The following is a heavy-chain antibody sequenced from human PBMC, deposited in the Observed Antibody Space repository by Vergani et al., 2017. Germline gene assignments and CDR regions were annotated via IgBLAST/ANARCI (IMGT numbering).Heavy chain of an antibody. V-gene: IGHV4-34*01. J-gene: IGHJ4*02. CDR3: ARGLYYDFWSGYYRDY. CDR1: GGSFSGYY. Sequence: QVQLQQWGAGLLKPSETLSLTCAVYGGSFSGYYWSWIRQPPGKGLEWIGEINHSGSTNYNPSLKSRVTISVDTSKNHFSLKLSSVTAADTAVYYCARGLYYDFWSGYYRDYWGQGTLVTVSS. CDR2: INHSGST. D-gene: IGHD3-3*01.